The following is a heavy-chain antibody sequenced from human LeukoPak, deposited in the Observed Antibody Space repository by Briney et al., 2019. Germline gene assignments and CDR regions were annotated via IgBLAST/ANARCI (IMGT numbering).Heavy chain of an antibody. J-gene: IGHJ4*02. Sequence: GGSLRLSCAASGFTFNTYGMHWVRQAPGTGLEWVAFIQYAGNDEYYAGSVKGRFTISRDNSKNTLYLQMNSLRADDTAVYYCVKDGGTWDFDYWGQGSLVTVSS. V-gene: IGHV3-30*02. CDR1: GFTFNTYG. CDR3: VKDGGTWDFDY. CDR2: IQYAGNDE. D-gene: IGHD3-16*01.